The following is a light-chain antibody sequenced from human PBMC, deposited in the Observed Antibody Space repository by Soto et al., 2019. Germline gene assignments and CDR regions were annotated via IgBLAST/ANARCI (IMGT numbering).Light chain of an antibody. CDR2: EVT. J-gene: IGLJ1*01. V-gene: IGLV2-14*01. CDR1: SGDIGSYNR. Sequence: QSALTQPAYVSGSPGQSITISCTGTSGDIGSYNRVSWYQQHPGKAPKLIIYEVTDRPSGVSNRFSGSKSSNTASLTISGLQAEDEAEYYCSSYTNINTRACVFGTGTKLTVL. CDR3: SSYTNINTRACV.